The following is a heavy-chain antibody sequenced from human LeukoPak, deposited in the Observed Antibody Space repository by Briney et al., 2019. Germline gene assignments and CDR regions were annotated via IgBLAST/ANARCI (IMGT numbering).Heavy chain of an antibody. CDR3: ARDQPGTDTFSST. Sequence: SGGSLRLSCAASGFTFSNYAMHWVRQAPGKGLEWVAFMSFDGSDKYYADSVKGRFTISRDNSKNTLYLQMNSLRFEDTAVYYCARDQPGTDTFSSTWGQGTLVTVSS. CDR1: GFTFSNYA. CDR2: MSFDGSDK. V-gene: IGHV3-30-3*01. D-gene: IGHD2-2*01. J-gene: IGHJ5*02.